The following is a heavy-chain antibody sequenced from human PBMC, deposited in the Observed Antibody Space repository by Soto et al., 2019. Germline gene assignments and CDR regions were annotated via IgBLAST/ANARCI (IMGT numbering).Heavy chain of an antibody. D-gene: IGHD3-22*01. V-gene: IGHV4-34*01. J-gene: IGHJ3*02. CDR3: ASTPNYYDSSGYFGAFDI. CDR1: GGSFSGYY. Sequence: SETLSLTCAAYGGSFSGYYWSWIRQPPGKGLEWIGEINHSGSTNYNPSLKSRVTISVDTSKNQFSLKLSSVTAADTAVYYCASTPNYYDSSGYFGAFDIWGQGTMVTVSS. CDR2: INHSGST.